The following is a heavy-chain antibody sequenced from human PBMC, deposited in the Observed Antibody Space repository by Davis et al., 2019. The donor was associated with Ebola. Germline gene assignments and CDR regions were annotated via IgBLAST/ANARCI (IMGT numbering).Heavy chain of an antibody. D-gene: IGHD4-17*01. CDR2: ISGSGST. Sequence: GESLKISCAASGFTFTSYSMTWVRQAPGKGLEWVSGISGSGSTYYADSVKGRFTFSSDNSKNTLYLQMNSLRAADTAVYYCAKGSLYGSRSITAGVDVWGQGTTVTVSS. CDR1: GFTFTSYS. CDR3: AKGSLYGSRSITAGVDV. V-gene: IGHV3-23*01. J-gene: IGHJ6*02.